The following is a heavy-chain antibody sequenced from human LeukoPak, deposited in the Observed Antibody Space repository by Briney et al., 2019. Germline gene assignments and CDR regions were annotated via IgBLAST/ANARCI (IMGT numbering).Heavy chain of an antibody. CDR2: ISDSGGST. J-gene: IGHJ6*02. CDR3: VRGYSFGPYGMDV. Sequence: PGGSLKLSCSASGFPFNSYAMHWVRQAPGKGREYVSAISDSGGSTYYANSVKGRFTISRDNSKNTLYLQMSSLRAEDTAVYFCVRGYSFGPYGMDVWGQGTTVTVSS. D-gene: IGHD2-15*01. V-gene: IGHV3-64D*09. CDR1: GFPFNSYA.